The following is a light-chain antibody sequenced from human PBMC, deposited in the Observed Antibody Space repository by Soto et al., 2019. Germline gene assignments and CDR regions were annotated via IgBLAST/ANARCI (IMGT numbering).Light chain of an antibody. CDR3: QPSYSTPPGPN. J-gene: IGKJ4*01. Sequence: DIQMTQSPSSLSASVGDRVTITCRPSQSISSYLNWYQQKPGKAPKLLIYAASSLQSGVPSRFSGSGSGTDFTLTISSLQPEDFATYYCQPSYSTPPGPNFGGGTKVESK. CDR2: AAS. CDR1: QSISSY. V-gene: IGKV1-39*01.